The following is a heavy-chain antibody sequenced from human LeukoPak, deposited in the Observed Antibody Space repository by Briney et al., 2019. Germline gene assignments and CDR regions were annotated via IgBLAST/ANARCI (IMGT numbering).Heavy chain of an antibody. D-gene: IGHD2-2*01. Sequence: SETLSLTCAVYGGSFSGYYWSWIRQPPGKGLEWIGSIYYSGSTYYNPSLKSRVTISVDTSKNQFSLKLSSVTAADTAVYYCAREYCTSTTCPNWFDPWGQGTLVTVSS. CDR2: IYYSGST. CDR3: AREYCTSTTCPNWFDP. CDR1: GGSFSGYY. J-gene: IGHJ5*02. V-gene: IGHV4-34*01.